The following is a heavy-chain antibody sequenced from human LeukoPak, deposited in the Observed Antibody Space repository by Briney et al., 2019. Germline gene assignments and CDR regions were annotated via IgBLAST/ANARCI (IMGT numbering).Heavy chain of an antibody. J-gene: IGHJ4*02. V-gene: IGHV4-59*08. CDR1: GGSISSYY. CDR3: ASTYCSGGSCYYGY. Sequence: SETLSLTCTVSGGSISSYYWSWIRQPPGKGLEWTGYIYCSGSTNYNPSLKSRVTISVDTSKNQFSLKLSSVTAADTAVYYCASTYCSGGSCYYGYWGQGTLVTVSS. CDR2: IYCSGST. D-gene: IGHD2-15*01.